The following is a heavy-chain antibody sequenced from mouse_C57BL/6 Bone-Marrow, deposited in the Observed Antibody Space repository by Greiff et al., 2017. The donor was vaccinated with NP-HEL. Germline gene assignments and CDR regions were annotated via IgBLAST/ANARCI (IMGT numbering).Heavy chain of an antibody. V-gene: IGHV5-4*01. CDR2: ISDGGSYT. CDR3: ASEGCDY. J-gene: IGHJ4*01. CDR1: GFTFSSYA. Sequence: EVQLVESGGGLVKPGGSLTLSCAASGFTFSSYAMSWVRQTPEKRLEWVATISDGGSYTYSPDNVKGRFTISRDNAKNNLYLQMSHLKSEDTAMYYCASEGCDYWGQGTSVTVSS.